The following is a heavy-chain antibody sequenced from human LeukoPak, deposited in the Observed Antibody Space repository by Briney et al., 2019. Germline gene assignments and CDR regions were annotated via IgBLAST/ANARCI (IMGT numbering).Heavy chain of an antibody. CDR2: IIPIFGTA. Sequence: SVKVSCKASGGTFSSYAISWVRQAPGQGLEWMGGIIPIFGTANYAQKFQGRVTITTDESTSTAYMELSSLRSEDTAVYYCARPRIAAAGTLDYWGQGTLVTVSS. CDR3: ARPRIAAAGTLDY. J-gene: IGHJ4*02. V-gene: IGHV1-69*05. D-gene: IGHD6-13*01. CDR1: GGTFSSYA.